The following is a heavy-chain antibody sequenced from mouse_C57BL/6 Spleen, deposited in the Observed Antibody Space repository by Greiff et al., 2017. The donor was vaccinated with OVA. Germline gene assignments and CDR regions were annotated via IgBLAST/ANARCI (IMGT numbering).Heavy chain of an antibody. CDR1: GFTFSDYG. CDR2: ISSGSSTI. D-gene: IGHD3-1*01. V-gene: IGHV5-17*01. Sequence: EVQLVESGGGLVKPGGSLKLSCAASGFTFSDYGMHWVRQAPEKGLEWVAYISSGSSTIYYADTVKGRFTISRDNAKNTLFLQMTSLRSEDTAMYYCARGWAPPFDVWGTGTTVTVVS. J-gene: IGHJ1*03. CDR3: ARGWAPPFDV.